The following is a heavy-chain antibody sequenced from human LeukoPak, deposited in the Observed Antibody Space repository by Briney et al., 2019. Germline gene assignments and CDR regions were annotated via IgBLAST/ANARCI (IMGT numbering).Heavy chain of an antibody. Sequence: ASVKVSCKGSGYAFSGYSMNWVRQAPGQGLEWMGMIYPRDGSTSYAQKFQGRVTVTRDTSTSTVHMELSGLRSEDTAVYYCARDQEAFDYWGQGTLVTVSS. CDR1: GYAFSGYS. J-gene: IGHJ4*02. CDR3: ARDQEAFDY. CDR2: IYPRDGST. V-gene: IGHV1-46*01.